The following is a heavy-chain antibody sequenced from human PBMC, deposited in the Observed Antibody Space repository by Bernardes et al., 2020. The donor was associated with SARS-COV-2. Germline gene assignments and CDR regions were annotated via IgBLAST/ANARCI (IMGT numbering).Heavy chain of an antibody. V-gene: IGHV3-48*04. CDR2: ISSSSATM. CDR3: ARVSSRSESPSDWFDP. CDR1: GFTLSSYS. J-gene: IGHJ5*02. Sequence: GGSLRLSCAASGFTLSSYSMNWVRQAPGKGLEWVSYISSSSATMYYADSVKGRFTISRDSAKNSLYLQMNSLRAEDTALYYCARVSSRSESPSDWFDPWGQGTLVTVSS. D-gene: IGHD3-10*01.